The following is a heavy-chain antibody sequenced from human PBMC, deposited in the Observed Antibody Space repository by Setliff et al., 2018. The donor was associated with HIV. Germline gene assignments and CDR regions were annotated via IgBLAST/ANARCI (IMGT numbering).Heavy chain of an antibody. CDR3: TKDWGGGGGAPLDP. CDR1: GFTFTNAW. Sequence: PGGSLRLSCTASGFTFTNAWLTWVRQAPGKGLEWIARIKRKTDGGATDYAAPVKGRFTVSRDDSRNTLYLQMNNLKTEDTAMYYCTKDWGGGGGAPLDPWGQGTQVTVSS. CDR2: IKRKTDGGAT. J-gene: IGHJ5*02. D-gene: IGHD2-21*01. V-gene: IGHV3-15*01.